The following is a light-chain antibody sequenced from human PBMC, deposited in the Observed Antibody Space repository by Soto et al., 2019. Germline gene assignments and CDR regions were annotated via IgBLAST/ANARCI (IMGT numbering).Light chain of an antibody. Sequence: EIVMTQSPATLSVSRGERATLSCRASQSVRTSLAWYQHKPGQAPRLVIYDASLRANGVPARFGGSGSGTDFTLTINSLEPEDFAVYYCQQRNVWPPITFGQGTRLEIK. CDR2: DAS. V-gene: IGKV3-11*01. J-gene: IGKJ5*01. CDR3: QQRNVWPPIT. CDR1: QSVRTS.